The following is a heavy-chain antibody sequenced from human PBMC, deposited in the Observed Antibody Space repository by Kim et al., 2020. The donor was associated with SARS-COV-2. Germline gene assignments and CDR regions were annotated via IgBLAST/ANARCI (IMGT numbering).Heavy chain of an antibody. J-gene: IGHJ4*02. D-gene: IGHD3-10*01. V-gene: IGHV3-23*01. Sequence: GGSLRLSCEASGFIFSKYALSWVRQAPGEGLEWVSAITGDGGSTFFADSVKGRFTISRDNSQSILYLQMNSLRVEDTAMYYCWTSTMVRGAPLWGQGTL. CDR3: WTSTMVRGAPL. CDR2: ITGDGGST. CDR1: GFIFSKYA.